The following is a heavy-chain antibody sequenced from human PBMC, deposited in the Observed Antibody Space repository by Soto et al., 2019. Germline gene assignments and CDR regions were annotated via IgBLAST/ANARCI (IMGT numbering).Heavy chain of an antibody. CDR1: GGTFSSYA. CDR2: IIPIFGTA. Sequence: SVKVSCKASGGTFSSYAISWVRQAPGQGLEWMGGIIPIFGTANYAQRFQGRVTITADESTSTAYMELSSLRSEDTAVYYCARDYLPPGIAVAGTGGEMDYWGQGTLVTVSS. CDR3: ARDYLPPGIAVAGTGGEMDY. J-gene: IGHJ4*02. V-gene: IGHV1-69*13. D-gene: IGHD6-19*01.